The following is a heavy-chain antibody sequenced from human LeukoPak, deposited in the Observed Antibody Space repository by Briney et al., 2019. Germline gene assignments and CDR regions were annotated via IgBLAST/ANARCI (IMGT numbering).Heavy chain of an antibody. Sequence: VASVKVSCKASGYTFTSYYMHWVRQAPGQGLEWMGIINPSGGSTSYAQKFQGRVTMTRDTPTSTVYMELSSLRSEDTAVYYCARVVREPSRYYYEPYGWFDPWGQGTLVTVSS. V-gene: IGHV1-46*03. CDR3: ARVVREPSRYYYEPYGWFDP. CDR2: INPSGGST. CDR1: GYTFTSYY. D-gene: IGHD3-22*01. J-gene: IGHJ5*02.